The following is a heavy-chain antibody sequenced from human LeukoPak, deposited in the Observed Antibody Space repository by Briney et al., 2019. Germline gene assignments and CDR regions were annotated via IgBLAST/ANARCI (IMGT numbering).Heavy chain of an antibody. CDR2: IRFDGSNVGSNV. J-gene: IGHJ4*02. Sequence: GGSLRLSCATSGFTFSTYGMHWVRQAPGKGLERVAFIRFDGSNVGSNVYYADSVKGRFTISRDNSKNTLYLQMNSLRTEDTAVYYCAKGGGDLGSGTLDYWGQGTLVTVSS. CDR3: AKGGGDLGSGTLDY. V-gene: IGHV3-30*02. D-gene: IGHD3-10*01. CDR1: GFTFSTYG.